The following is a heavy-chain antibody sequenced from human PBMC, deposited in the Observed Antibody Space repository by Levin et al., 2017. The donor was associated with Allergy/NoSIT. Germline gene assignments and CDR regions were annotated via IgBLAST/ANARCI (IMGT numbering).Heavy chain of an antibody. Sequence: PGGSLRLSCVASGFTFSSDTMNWVRQAPGKGLEWVSSISSSSYYIYYAVSVKGRFTISRDNAKNSLYLQMNSLRAEDTAVYYCARDSSGWYTLSYYYGMDVWGQGTTVTVSS. D-gene: IGHD6-19*01. J-gene: IGHJ6*02. CDR3: ARDSSGWYTLSYYYGMDV. CDR2: ISSSSYYI. CDR1: GFTFSSDT. V-gene: IGHV3-21*01.